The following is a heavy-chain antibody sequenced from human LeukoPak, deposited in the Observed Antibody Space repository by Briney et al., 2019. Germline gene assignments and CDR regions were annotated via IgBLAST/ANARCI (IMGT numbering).Heavy chain of an antibody. J-gene: IGHJ4*02. V-gene: IGHV3-30*18. CDR1: GFTFSSYG. CDR2: ISYDGSNK. CDR3: AKGLGYCSSTSCYKEDY. D-gene: IGHD2-2*02. Sequence: GGSLRLSCATSGFTFSSYGMHWVRQAPGKGLEWVAVISYDGSNKYYADSVKGRFTISRDNSKNTLYLQMNSLRAEDTAVYYCAKGLGYCSSTSCYKEDYWGQGTLVTVSS.